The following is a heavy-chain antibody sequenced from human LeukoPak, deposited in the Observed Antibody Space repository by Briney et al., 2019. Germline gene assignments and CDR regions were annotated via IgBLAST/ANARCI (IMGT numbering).Heavy chain of an antibody. Sequence: SQTLSLTCAISGDSVSINSASWNWIRQSPSRGLEWLGRTYYRSKWYNDYALSVKSRITINPDTSKNQFSLQLNSVSPEDTAMYWCAREGVAGDNWFDPWGQGTLVTVSS. CDR1: GDSVSINSAS. J-gene: IGHJ5*02. D-gene: IGHD6-19*01. V-gene: IGHV6-1*01. CDR2: TYYRSKWYN. CDR3: AREGVAGDNWFDP.